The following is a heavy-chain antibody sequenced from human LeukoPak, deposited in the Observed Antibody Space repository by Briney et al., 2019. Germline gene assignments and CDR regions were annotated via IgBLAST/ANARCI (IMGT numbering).Heavy chain of an antibody. J-gene: IGHJ4*02. Sequence: GGSLRLSCAASGFTFSSYAMHWVRQAPGKGLEWVAVISYDGSNKYYADSVKGRFTISRDNSKNTLYLQMNSLRAEDTAVYYCARGPHTYYYDSSGLKWGQGTLVTVSS. D-gene: IGHD3-22*01. CDR1: GFTFSSYA. V-gene: IGHV3-30*04. CDR3: ARGPHTYYYDSSGLK. CDR2: ISYDGSNK.